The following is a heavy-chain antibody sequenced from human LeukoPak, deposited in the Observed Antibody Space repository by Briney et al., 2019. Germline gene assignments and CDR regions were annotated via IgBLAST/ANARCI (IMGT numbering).Heavy chain of an antibody. CDR2: VHYTGSS. CDR1: GDSISNFF. Sequence: SETLSLTCTVSGDSISNFFWSWIRQPPGKGLEWIGHVHYTGSSNYNPSLKSRVTISVDRSKNQFSLKVSSVTAADTAVYYCARQGDGDYVDYWGQGIRVAVSS. J-gene: IGHJ4*02. D-gene: IGHD4-17*01. V-gene: IGHV4-59*08. CDR3: ARQGDGDYVDY.